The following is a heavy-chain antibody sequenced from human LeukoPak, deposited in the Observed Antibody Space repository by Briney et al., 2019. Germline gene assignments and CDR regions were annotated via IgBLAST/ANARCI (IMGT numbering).Heavy chain of an antibody. Sequence: GGSLRLSCSASGFTFSAYAMYWVRQAPGKGLEYVSGISSNGDSSFYAESVKGRFTISRDNSKNTLYLQMSSLRAEDTAVYYCVKITSVTGGDCWGQGTRLTASS. J-gene: IGHJ4*02. CDR1: GFTFSAYA. CDR3: VKITSVTGGDC. CDR2: ISSNGDSS. D-gene: IGHD1-1*01. V-gene: IGHV3-64D*09.